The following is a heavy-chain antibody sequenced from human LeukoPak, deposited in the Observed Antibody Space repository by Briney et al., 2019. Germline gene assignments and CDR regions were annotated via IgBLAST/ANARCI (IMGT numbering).Heavy chain of an antibody. Sequence: AAALRLSSAASGFTFISYAMSWVRQPPGRGLEWVSAVSGSGGSTYYADSVKGRFTISRDNSKNTLYLQMNSLRAEDTAVYYCAKGDGNFDYWGQGTLVTVSS. CDR2: VSGSGGST. CDR3: AKGDGNFDY. V-gene: IGHV3-23*01. J-gene: IGHJ4*02. CDR1: GFTFISYA.